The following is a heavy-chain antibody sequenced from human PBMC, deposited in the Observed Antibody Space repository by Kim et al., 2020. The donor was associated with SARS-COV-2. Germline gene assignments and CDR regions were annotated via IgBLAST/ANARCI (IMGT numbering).Heavy chain of an antibody. J-gene: IGHJ4*02. V-gene: IGHV3-64*05. CDR2: ISSDGGST. Sequence: GGSLRLSCSASGFTFSNYAMHWVRQAPGKGLEYVSAISSDGGSTYYADSGKGRLTISRDNSKNMLYVQMSSLRVEDTAIYYCVTRNYYNSGSYYEGAPFDFWGQGPLVTVSS. D-gene: IGHD3-10*01. CDR3: VTRNYYNSGSYYEGAPFDF. CDR1: GFTFSNYA.